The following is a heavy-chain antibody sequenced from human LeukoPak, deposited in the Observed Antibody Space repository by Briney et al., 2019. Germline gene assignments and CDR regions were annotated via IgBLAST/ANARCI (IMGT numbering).Heavy chain of an antibody. Sequence: GGSLRLSCAASGFTFTTYWMSWVRQAPGKGLEWVANIKQDGTERYYADSVKGRFTISRDNAKNSLYLQMNSLRAEDTALYYCARDGGYDFWSGLGQYYYYYYMDVWGKGTTVTVSS. J-gene: IGHJ6*03. V-gene: IGHV3-7*03. D-gene: IGHD3-3*01. CDR3: ARDGGYDFWSGLGQYYYYYYMDV. CDR2: IKQDGTER. CDR1: GFTFTTYW.